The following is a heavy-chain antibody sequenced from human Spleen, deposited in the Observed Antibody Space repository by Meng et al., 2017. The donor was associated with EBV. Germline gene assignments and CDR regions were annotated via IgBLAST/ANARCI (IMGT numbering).Heavy chain of an antibody. V-gene: IGHV4-39*01. Sequence: QLQRRESGPRQVKPSETLSLTCTVSGDSISSFYYWGWIRQPPGRGLEWIGSVHYTGSTYYSPSLKSRVTVSVDTSKNQFSLRLTSVTAADTAVYYCARPFPSWQSPRLDPFGAWGQGTLVTVFS. J-gene: IGHJ5*02. CDR2: VHYTGST. CDR3: ARPFPSWQSPRLDPFGA. CDR1: GDSISSFYY. D-gene: IGHD6-19*01.